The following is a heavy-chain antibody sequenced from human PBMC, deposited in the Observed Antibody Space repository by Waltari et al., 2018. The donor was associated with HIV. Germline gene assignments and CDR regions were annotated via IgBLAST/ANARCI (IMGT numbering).Heavy chain of an antibody. D-gene: IGHD3-3*01. CDR2: SYYSGNT. V-gene: IGHV4-39*07. CDR3: ARSVSTIFGVVIVPFDY. Sequence: QLQLQESGPGLVKPSETLSLTCTVSGGTISSSSYYWGWIRQPPGKGLEWIGRSYYSGNTYYNPSLKRRVTISVDTSKNQFSLKLSSVTAADTAVDYCARSVSTIFGVVIVPFDYWGQGTLVTVSS. CDR1: GGTISSSSYY. J-gene: IGHJ4*02.